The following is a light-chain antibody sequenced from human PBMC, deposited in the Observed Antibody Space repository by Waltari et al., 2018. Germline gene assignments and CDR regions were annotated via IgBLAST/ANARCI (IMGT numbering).Light chain of an antibody. CDR1: QSVLYSSNNKNY. J-gene: IGKJ1*01. V-gene: IGKV4-1*01. CDR2: WAS. Sequence: DIVMTQSPDSLAVSLGERATINCKSSQSVLYSSNNKNYLAWYQQKPGQPPKLLIYWASPRESGVPDRFSGSGSETDFTLTISSLQAEDVAVYYCQQYYSTPWTFGQGTKVEIK. CDR3: QQYYSTPWT.